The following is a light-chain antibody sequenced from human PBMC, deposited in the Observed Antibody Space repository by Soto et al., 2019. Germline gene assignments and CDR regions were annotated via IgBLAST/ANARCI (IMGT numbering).Light chain of an antibody. Sequence: QSVLTQPPSTSSTPGQTVTISCSGSTSNIGTFYVYWYQHLPGTAPKLLIYIGDQRASGVSDRFSASKSGTSASLAISGLRSDDDADYFCAAWDDNLNAYVFGSGTKLTVL. J-gene: IGLJ1*01. CDR3: AAWDDNLNAYV. CDR2: IGD. V-gene: IGLV1-47*02. CDR1: TSNIGTFY.